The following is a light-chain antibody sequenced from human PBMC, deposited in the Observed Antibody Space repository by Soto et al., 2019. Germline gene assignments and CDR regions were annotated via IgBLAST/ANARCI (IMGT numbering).Light chain of an antibody. CDR3: TSHAGSNHVV. V-gene: IGLV2-8*01. CDR1: SSDVGGYNY. CDR2: EVN. Sequence: QSALTQPPSASGSPGQSVTISCTGTSSDVGGYNYVSWYQQHPGKAPKLMIYEVNERPSGVPDRFSGSKSGNTASLTVSGLHAEDEADYYCTSHAGSNHVVFGGGTKLTVL. J-gene: IGLJ2*01.